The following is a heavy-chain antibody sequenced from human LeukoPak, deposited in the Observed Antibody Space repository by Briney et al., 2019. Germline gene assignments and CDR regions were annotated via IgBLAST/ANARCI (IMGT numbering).Heavy chain of an antibody. D-gene: IGHD3-22*01. Sequence: ASVKVSCKASGGTFSSYAISWVRQAPGQGLEWMGWINPNSGGTKYAQKFQGRVTMTRDTSSSTAYMELSRLTSDDTAVYYCARGGNYYDSSGYYPYFYYAMDVWGQGTTVTVSS. V-gene: IGHV1-2*02. J-gene: IGHJ6*02. CDR1: GGTFSSYA. CDR2: INPNSGGT. CDR3: ARGGNYYDSSGYYPYFYYAMDV.